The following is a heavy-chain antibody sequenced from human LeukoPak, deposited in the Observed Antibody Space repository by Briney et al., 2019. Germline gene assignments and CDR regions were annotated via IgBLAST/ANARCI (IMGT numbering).Heavy chain of an antibody. CDR2: TIPIFGTA. V-gene: IGHV1-69*01. CDR3: ARDVLTGPDYYYYGMDV. J-gene: IGHJ6*02. Sequence: SVKVSCKASGGTFSSHAISWVRQAPGQGLEWMGGTIPIFGTANYAQKFQGRVTITADESTSTAYMELSSLRSEDTAVYYCARDVLTGPDYYYYGMDVWGQGTTVTVSS. CDR1: GGTFSSHA. D-gene: IGHD3-10*01.